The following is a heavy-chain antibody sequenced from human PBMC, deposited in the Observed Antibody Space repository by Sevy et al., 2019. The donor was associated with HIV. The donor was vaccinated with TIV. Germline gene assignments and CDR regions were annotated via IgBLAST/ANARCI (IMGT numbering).Heavy chain of an antibody. CDR3: ARDAGTGGSYMGYYFGMDV. CDR2: ISWNGRSL. J-gene: IGHJ6*02. CDR1: GFIFDDYG. D-gene: IGHD1-26*01. Sequence: GGSLRLSCAASGFIFDDYGMHWVREIPGKGLEWVSGISWNGRSLGYADAVKGRFTISRDNAKKSVSVQMNSLRSEDTALYYCARDAGTGGSYMGYYFGMDVWGQGTTVTVSS. V-gene: IGHV3-9*01.